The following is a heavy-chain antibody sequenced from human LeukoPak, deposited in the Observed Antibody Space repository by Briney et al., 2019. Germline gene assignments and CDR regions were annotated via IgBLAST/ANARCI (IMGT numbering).Heavy chain of an antibody. D-gene: IGHD2-21*02. Sequence: GGSLRLSCAASGFTFTNYWMSWVRQAPGKGPEWVANIKHDESKTYYHDSVKGRFTISRDNAKNSLFLQMNSLRAEDTAVYYCARDASLYCAGDTCYWAFDHWGQGTLVTVSS. V-gene: IGHV3-7*01. CDR3: ARDASLYCAGDTCYWAFDH. CDR1: GFTFTNYW. J-gene: IGHJ4*02. CDR2: IKHDESKT.